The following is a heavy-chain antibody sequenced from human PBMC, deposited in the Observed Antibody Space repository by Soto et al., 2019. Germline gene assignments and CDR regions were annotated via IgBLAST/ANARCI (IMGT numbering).Heavy chain of an antibody. CDR2: INHSGST. CDR1: GGSFSGYY. CDR3: ARNYCRSTSCYDD. J-gene: IGHJ4*02. Sequence: SETLSLTCAVYGGSFSGYYWSWIRQPPGKGLEWIGEINHSGSTNYNPSLKIRVTIAVDTSKNQFSLNLSFVTAADTAVYSCARNYCRSTSCYDDWGQGTLVTVSS. D-gene: IGHD2-2*01. V-gene: IGHV4-34*01.